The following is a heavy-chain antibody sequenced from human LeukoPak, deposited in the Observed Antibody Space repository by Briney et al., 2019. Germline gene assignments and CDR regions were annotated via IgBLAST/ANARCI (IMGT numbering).Heavy chain of an antibody. CDR3: ARSPLRYYYYGMDV. D-gene: IGHD3-9*01. J-gene: IGHJ6*02. V-gene: IGHV4-38-2*02. CDR2: IYYSGST. CDR1: GYSISSGYY. Sequence: PSETLSLTCSVSGYSISSGYYWGWIRQPPGKGLEWIGYIYYSGSTNYNPFLKSRVTISVDTSKNQFSLKLSSVTAADTAVYYCARSPLRYYYYGMDVWGQGTTVTVSS.